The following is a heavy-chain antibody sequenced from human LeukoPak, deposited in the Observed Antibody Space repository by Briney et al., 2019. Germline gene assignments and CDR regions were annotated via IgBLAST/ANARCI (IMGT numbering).Heavy chain of an antibody. J-gene: IGHJ4*02. Sequence: PGGSLRLSCAASGFTFDDYAMNWARQAPGKGLEWVSGINWNGDSTGYVDSVKGRFTISRDNAKNSLYLQMNSLRVEDTALYYCARDRAIAVDVGVDYWGQGTLVTVSS. CDR1: GFTFDDYA. CDR2: INWNGDST. CDR3: ARDRAIAVDVGVDY. D-gene: IGHD6-19*01. V-gene: IGHV3-20*04.